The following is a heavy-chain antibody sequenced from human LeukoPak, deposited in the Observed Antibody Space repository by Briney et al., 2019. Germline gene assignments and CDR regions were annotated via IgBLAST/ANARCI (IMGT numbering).Heavy chain of an antibody. Sequence: SETLSLTCAVYGGSFSGYYWSWIRQPPGKGLEWIGEINHSGSTNYNPSLKSRVTISVDTSKNQFSLKLSSVTAADTAVYYCAGGGVLRYSAGGVYYYGMDVWGKGTTVTVSS. CDR3: AGGGVLRYSAGGVYYYGMDV. D-gene: IGHD3-9*01. CDR2: INHSGST. J-gene: IGHJ6*04. CDR1: GGSFSGYY. V-gene: IGHV4-34*01.